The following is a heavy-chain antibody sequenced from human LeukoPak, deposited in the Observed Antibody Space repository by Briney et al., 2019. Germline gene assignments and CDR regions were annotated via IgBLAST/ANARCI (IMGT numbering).Heavy chain of an antibody. V-gene: IGHV3-30-3*01. D-gene: IGHD1-26*01. Sequence: GGSLRLSCVVSGFTFRSYAMHWVRQAPGKGLEWVAVISYDGSNKYYADSVKGRFSISRDNSKNTLYLQMNNLRAEDTAVYYCARGGGYYAIDYWGQGTLVTVSS. J-gene: IGHJ4*02. CDR3: ARGGGYYAIDY. CDR1: GFTFRSYA. CDR2: ISYDGSNK.